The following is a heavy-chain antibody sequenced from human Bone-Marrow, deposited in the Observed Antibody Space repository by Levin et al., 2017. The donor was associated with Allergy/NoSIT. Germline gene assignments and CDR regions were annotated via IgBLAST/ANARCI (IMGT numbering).Heavy chain of an antibody. Sequence: GGSLRLSCAASGFTFSDYYMSWIRQAPGKGLEWISYISSTSSETNYADSVKGRFTISRDNAKNSLFLQMNSLRAEDTAIYYCASDRTAASGAFFYYAFDVWGQGTTVAVSS. J-gene: IGHJ6*02. V-gene: IGHV3-11*05. CDR3: ASDRTAASGAFFYYAFDV. CDR1: GFTFSDYY. CDR2: ISSTSSET. D-gene: IGHD6-25*01.